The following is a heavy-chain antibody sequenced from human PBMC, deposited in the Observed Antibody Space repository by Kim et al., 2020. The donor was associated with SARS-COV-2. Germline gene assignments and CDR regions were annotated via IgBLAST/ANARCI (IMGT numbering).Heavy chain of an antibody. CDR3: ARPAWELDQMGGMDV. V-gene: IGHV3-64*04. D-gene: IGHD3-10*01. Sequence: VKGRFTNSRDNAKITLYLPMNSLRAEDTAVYYCARPAWELDQMGGMDVWGQGTTVTVSS. J-gene: IGHJ6*02.